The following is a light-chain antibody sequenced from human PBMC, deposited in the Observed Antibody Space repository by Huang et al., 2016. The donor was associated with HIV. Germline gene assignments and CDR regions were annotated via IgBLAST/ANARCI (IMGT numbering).Light chain of an antibody. Sequence: EVVMTQSPAILSVSPGERATLSCRASQSVTSNLAWYQQKPGQAPRLLIYRASTRATGIPARFSGSGSGTEFTLTISSLQSEDFAVYYCQHYNNWPWWTFGQGTKVEIK. CDR3: QHYNNWPWWT. J-gene: IGKJ1*01. CDR1: QSVTSN. V-gene: IGKV3-15*01. CDR2: RAS.